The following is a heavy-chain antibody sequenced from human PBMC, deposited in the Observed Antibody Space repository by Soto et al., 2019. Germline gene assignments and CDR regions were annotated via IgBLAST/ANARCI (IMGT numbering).Heavy chain of an antibody. CDR3: AKWAARQWYAFDI. CDR1: GFTFMNYV. V-gene: IGHV3-30*18. D-gene: IGHD6-6*01. CDR2: ISYDGSNK. Sequence: GGSLRLSCAASGFTFMNYVMHWVRQAPGKGLEWVAVISYDGSNKYYADSVKGRFTISRDNSKNTLYLQMNGLRAEDTAVYYCAKWAARQWYAFDIWGQGTTVTVSS. J-gene: IGHJ3*02.